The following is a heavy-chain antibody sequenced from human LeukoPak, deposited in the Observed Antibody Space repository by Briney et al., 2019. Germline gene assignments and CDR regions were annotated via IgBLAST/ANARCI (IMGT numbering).Heavy chain of an antibody. D-gene: IGHD2-8*02. CDR1: GFTFSTFA. Sequence: HPGGSLRLSCVASGFTFSTFAMCWLRQAPGKGLEWVSAIGADVGHTNYADSVRGRFTISRDNSSNTLYLQMTSLRTDDTATYFCAKSTDYWFYGMDVWGQGTTVTVSS. J-gene: IGHJ6*02. CDR3: AKSTDYWFYGMDV. V-gene: IGHV3-23*01. CDR2: IGADVGHT.